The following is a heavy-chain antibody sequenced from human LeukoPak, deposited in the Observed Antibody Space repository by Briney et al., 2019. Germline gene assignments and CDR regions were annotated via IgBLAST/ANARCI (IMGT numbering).Heavy chain of an antibody. J-gene: IGHJ5*02. Sequence: SETLSLTCTVSGYSISSGYYWGWIRQPPGKGLEWIGSIYHSGSAYYNPSLKSRVTISVDTSKNQFSLKLSSVTAADTAVYYCARDHPYFITMVRGVIITHNWFDPWGQGTLVTVSS. CDR2: IYHSGSA. V-gene: IGHV4-38-2*02. D-gene: IGHD3-10*01. CDR1: GYSISSGYY. CDR3: ARDHPYFITMVRGVIITHNWFDP.